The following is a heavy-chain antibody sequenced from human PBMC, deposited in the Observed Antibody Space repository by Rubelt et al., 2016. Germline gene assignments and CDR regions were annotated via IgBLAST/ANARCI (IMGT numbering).Heavy chain of an antibody. CDR3: ARDGVWELLHGY. CDR2: SGST. V-gene: IGHV4-39*07. J-gene: IGHJ4*02. D-gene: IGHD1-26*01. Sequence: SGSTYYNPSLKSRVTISVATSKNQFSLKLSSVTAADTAVYYCARDGVWELLHGYWGQGTLVTVSS.